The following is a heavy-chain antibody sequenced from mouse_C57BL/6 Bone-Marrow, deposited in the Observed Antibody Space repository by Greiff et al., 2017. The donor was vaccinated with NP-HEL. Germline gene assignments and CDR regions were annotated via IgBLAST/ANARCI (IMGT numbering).Heavy chain of an antibody. CDR3: AREGLDDGYYPAWFAY. CDR1: GYTFTSYW. J-gene: IGHJ3*01. CDR2: IDPSDSYT. V-gene: IGHV1-69*01. D-gene: IGHD2-3*01. Sequence: QVQLQQPGAELVMPGASVKLSCKASGYTFTSYWMHWVKQRPGQGLEWIGEIDPSDSYTNYNQQFKGKSTLTVDKSSSTAYMQLSSLTSEDSAVYYCAREGLDDGYYPAWFAYWGQGTLVTVSA.